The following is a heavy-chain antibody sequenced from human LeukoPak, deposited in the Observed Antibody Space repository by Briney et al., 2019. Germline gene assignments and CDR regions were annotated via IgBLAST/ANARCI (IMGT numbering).Heavy chain of an antibody. CDR3: AREKYTTTLDAFDI. V-gene: IGHV1-69*05. CDR2: IIPIFGTA. D-gene: IGHD1-1*01. Sequence: RASVKVSCKASGGTFSSYAISWVRQAPGQGLEWMGGIIPIFGTANYAQKFQGRVTITTDESTSTAYMELSSLRSEDTAVYYCAREKYTTTLDAFDIWGQGTMVTVSS. CDR1: GGTFSSYA. J-gene: IGHJ3*02.